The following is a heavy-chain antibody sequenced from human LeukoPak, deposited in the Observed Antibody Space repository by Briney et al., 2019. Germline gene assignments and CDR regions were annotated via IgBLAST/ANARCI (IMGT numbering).Heavy chain of an antibody. V-gene: IGHV3-23*01. Sequence: GGSLRLSCAASGFTFSNHGMNWVRQAPGQGLEWVSGISPSGDITYYADSVKGRFTISRDNSKNTLYLEVISLTAEDTAVYYCAKDDAWLRFGEWSQGTLVTVSS. CDR1: GFTFSNHG. CDR2: ISPSGDIT. D-gene: IGHD3-10*01. J-gene: IGHJ4*02. CDR3: AKDDAWLRFGE.